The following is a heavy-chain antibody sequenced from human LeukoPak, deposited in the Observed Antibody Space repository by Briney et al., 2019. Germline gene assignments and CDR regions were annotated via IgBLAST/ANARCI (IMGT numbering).Heavy chain of an antibody. CDR1: GFTFSSYA. V-gene: IGHV3-23*01. CDR3: ANSLRYFDWLPTFDY. Sequence: PGGSLRLSCAASGFTFSSYAMSWVRQAPGKGLEWVSAISGSGGSTYYADSVKGRFTISRDNSKNKLYLQMNSLRAEDTAVYYCANSLRYFDWLPTFDYWGQGTLVTVSS. CDR2: ISGSGGST. D-gene: IGHD3-9*01. J-gene: IGHJ4*02.